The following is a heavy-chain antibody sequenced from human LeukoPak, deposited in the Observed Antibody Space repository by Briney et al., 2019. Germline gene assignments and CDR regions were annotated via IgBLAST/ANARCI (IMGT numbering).Heavy chain of an antibody. V-gene: IGHV4-39*01. J-gene: IGHJ4*02. CDR1: GGSISRSSFY. CDR3: ARHLGVITTGFDY. Sequence: SETLSLTCSVSGGSISRSSFYWGWFRQPPGKGLEWIGSIYYTGSTSYNPSLKSRLTISVDTSKNQFSLKLSSVTAADTAVYYCARHLGVITTGFDYWGQGTLVTVSS. CDR2: IYYTGST. D-gene: IGHD3-22*01.